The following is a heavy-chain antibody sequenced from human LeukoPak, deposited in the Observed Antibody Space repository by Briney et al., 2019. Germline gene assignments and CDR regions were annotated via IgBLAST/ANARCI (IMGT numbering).Heavy chain of an antibody. V-gene: IGHV3-30*04. D-gene: IGHD3-22*01. CDR3: AKDWAAIITYIDY. J-gene: IGHJ4*02. CDR1: GFTFSTYA. Sequence: PGRSLRLSCAASGFTFSTYAMHWVRQAPGKGLEWVAVISYDGSNKYYADSVKGRFTISRDNSKNTLYLQMNSLRAEDTAVYYCAKDWAAIITYIDYWGQGTLVTVSS. CDR2: ISYDGSNK.